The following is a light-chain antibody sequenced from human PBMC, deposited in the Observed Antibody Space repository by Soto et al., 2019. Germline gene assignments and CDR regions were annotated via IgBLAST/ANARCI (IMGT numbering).Light chain of an antibody. CDR2: DAS. CDR1: QSISVY. J-gene: IGKJ1*01. CDR3: QQRSNWHRT. V-gene: IGKV3-11*01. Sequence: EIVLTQSPATLSLSPGERATISCRASQSISVYLAWYQQKLGQAPRLLIYDASNRATGIPARFIGSGSGTDFTLTISSLEPEDYAVYYCQQRSNWHRTFGQGTKVEIE.